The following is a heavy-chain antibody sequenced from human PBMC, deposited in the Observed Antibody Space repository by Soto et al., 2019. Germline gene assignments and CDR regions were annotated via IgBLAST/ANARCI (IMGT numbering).Heavy chain of an antibody. J-gene: IGHJ4*02. CDR2: IYYSGTT. D-gene: IGHD2-2*01. CDR1: GGSINSYY. V-gene: IGHV4-59*12. Sequence: PSETLSLTCTVSGGSINSYYWSWIRQSPGRGLEWIGYIYYSGTTNYNPSLKSRVTISADTSKSQFSLKVTSVTAADTAVYYCARAGSSLDYWGQGILVTVSS. CDR3: ARAGSSLDY.